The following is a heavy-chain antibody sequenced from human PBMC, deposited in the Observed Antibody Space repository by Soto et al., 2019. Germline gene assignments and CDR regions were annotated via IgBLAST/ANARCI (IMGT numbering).Heavy chain of an antibody. V-gene: IGHV3-7*01. Sequence: EVQLVESGGDLVQPGGSLRLSCAASGFAFSGYWMSWVRQAPGNGLEGVANIKQDGSEKYYVDSVKGRFTISRDNAKNSLYLQMNSLRVEDTAVYYCARATSVDAYWGQGTLVTVSS. CDR3: ARATSVDAY. J-gene: IGHJ4*02. D-gene: IGHD5-12*01. CDR1: GFAFSGYW. CDR2: IKQDGSEK.